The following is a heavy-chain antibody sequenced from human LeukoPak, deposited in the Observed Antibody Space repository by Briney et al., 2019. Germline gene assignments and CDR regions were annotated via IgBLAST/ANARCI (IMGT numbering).Heavy chain of an antibody. V-gene: IGHV3-30*04. CDR1: GFTFSSYV. Sequence: PGRSVRLSCAASGFTFSSYVMHWVRQAPGKGLEWVAVISYDGSNKYYADSVKGRFTISRDNSKNTLYLQMNSLRAEDTAVYYCARGPLGSGPGPIDYWGQGTLVTVSS. D-gene: IGHD6-19*01. J-gene: IGHJ4*02. CDR2: ISYDGSNK. CDR3: ARGPLGSGPGPIDY.